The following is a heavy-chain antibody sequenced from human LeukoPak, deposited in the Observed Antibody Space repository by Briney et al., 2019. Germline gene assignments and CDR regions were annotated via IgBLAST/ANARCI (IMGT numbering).Heavy chain of an antibody. Sequence: SETLSLTCNVSGDSTRNYYWSWIRQTPGKGLEWIGHIYDSGSTNYNPSLKSRVTISVDTSKNQFSLKVTSVTAADTAVYYCARLARGRWFDPWGQGTLVTVSS. D-gene: IGHD6-6*01. CDR2: IYDSGST. V-gene: IGHV4-59*08. CDR3: ARLARGRWFDP. J-gene: IGHJ5*02. CDR1: GDSTRNYY.